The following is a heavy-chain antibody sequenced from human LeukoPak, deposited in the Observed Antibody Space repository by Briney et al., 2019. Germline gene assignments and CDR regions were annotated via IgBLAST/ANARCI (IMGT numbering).Heavy chain of an antibody. Sequence: GGSLRLSCTASGFTFDDYAMHWVRQAPGKGLEWVSLISWDGGSTHYGDSVKGRFTISRDNAKNSLYLQMNSLRAEDTAVYYCARGSSSWLMKFDYWGQGTLVTVSS. CDR1: GFTFDDYA. V-gene: IGHV3-43D*03. CDR3: ARGSSSWLMKFDY. CDR2: ISWDGGST. D-gene: IGHD6-13*01. J-gene: IGHJ4*02.